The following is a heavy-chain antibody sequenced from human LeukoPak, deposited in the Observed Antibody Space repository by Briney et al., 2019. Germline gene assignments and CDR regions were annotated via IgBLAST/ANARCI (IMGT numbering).Heavy chain of an antibody. CDR3: ASGRACSSTSCYPTHY. D-gene: IGHD2-2*01. CDR1: GYSISSGYY. V-gene: IGHV4-38-2*01. CDR2: IYHSGST. Sequence: PWETLSLTCAVSGYSISSGYYWGWIRQPPGKGLEWIGGIYHSGSTYYNPSLKSRVTISVDTSKNQFSLKLSSVTAADTAVYYCASGRACSSTSCYPTHYWGQGTLVTVSS. J-gene: IGHJ4*02.